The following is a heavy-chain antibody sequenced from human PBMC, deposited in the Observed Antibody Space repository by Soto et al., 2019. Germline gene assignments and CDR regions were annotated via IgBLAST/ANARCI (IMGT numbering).Heavy chain of an antibody. D-gene: IGHD6-6*01. CDR2: IYYSGST. CDR3: ARDPLGYSSSHFFHQ. Sequence: QVQLQESGPGLVKPSETLSVTCSVSGASVSSGSHYWSWIRQSPGKGLVWIGIIYYSGSTKYNPSLKSRVTISVDTSKNQFSLKVSSVTAADTAVYFCARDPLGYSSSHFFHQWGQGTLVTVSS. J-gene: IGHJ4*02. V-gene: IGHV4-61*01. CDR1: GASVSSGSHY.